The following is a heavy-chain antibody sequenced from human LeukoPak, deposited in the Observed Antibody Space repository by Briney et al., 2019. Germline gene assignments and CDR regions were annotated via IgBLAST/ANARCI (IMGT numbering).Heavy chain of an antibody. D-gene: IGHD1-26*01. CDR3: ARTLGGSYYGVTY. CDR1: GFTVSSNY. V-gene: IGHV3-66*01. J-gene: IGHJ4*02. CDR2: IFSSGST. Sequence: GGSLRLSCAASGFTVSSNYMRWVRQAPGKGLEWVSVIFSSGSTYYADSVKGRFTISRDNSKNTLYLQMNSLRAEDTAVYYCARTLGGSYYGVTYWGQGTLVTVSS.